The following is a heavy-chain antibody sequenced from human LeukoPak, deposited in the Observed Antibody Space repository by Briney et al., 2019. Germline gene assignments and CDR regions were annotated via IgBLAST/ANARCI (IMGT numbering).Heavy chain of an antibody. V-gene: IGHV3-21*01. J-gene: IGHJ4*02. CDR3: ARDPVGAGTFWSYFDY. CDR2: ISSSSSYI. D-gene: IGHD6-19*01. CDR1: GFTFSSYS. Sequence: GGSLRLSCAASGFTFSSYSMNWVRQAPGKGLEWVLSISSSSSYIYYADSVKGRFTISRDNAKNSLYLQMNSLRAEDTAVYYCARDPVGAGTFWSYFDYWGQGTLVTVSS.